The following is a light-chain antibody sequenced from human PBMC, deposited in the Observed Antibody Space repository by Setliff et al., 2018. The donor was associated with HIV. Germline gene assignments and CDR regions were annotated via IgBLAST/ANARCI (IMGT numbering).Light chain of an antibody. V-gene: IGLV2-11*01. Sequence: QSVLTQPRSVSGSPGQSVTISCTGTSSDVGGYNYVSWHQHHPGKAPKLMIYDVSKWPSGVPDRFSGSKSGNTASLTISGLQAEDEADYYCCSYAGSYTLVFGGGTKVTVL. CDR3: CSYAGSYTLV. J-gene: IGLJ3*02. CDR2: DVS. CDR1: SSDVGGYNY.